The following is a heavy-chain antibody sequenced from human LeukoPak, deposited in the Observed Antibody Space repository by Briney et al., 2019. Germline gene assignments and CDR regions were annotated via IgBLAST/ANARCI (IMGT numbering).Heavy chain of an antibody. D-gene: IGHD1-26*01. J-gene: IGHJ1*01. CDR1: GFTFRKYA. CDR3: AKDVEDGATSAIFGT. Sequence: GGSLRLSCAASGFTFRKYAMNWVRQAPGKGLEWVSMISGSGGSTYYADSVKGRFTVSRDNSRNTVHLQMNTLSAEDTAVYYCAKDVEDGATSAIFGTWGQGTLVTVSS. CDR2: ISGSGGST. V-gene: IGHV3-23*01.